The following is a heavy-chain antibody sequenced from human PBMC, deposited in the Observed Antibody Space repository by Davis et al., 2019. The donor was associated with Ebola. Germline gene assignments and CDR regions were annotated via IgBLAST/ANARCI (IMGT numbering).Heavy chain of an antibody. V-gene: IGHV5-51*01. CDR2: IYPGDSET. J-gene: IGHJ4*02. CDR3: ARQESLYGWSDY. D-gene: IGHD2-8*01. CDR1: GYTFTSYW. Sequence: GESLKISCKGSGYTFTSYWIAWVRQVPGKGLEWMGSIYPGDSETRYSPSLQGQATISVDKSISTAYLRWSSLRASDTAIYYCARQESLYGWSDYWGQGTLVTVSS.